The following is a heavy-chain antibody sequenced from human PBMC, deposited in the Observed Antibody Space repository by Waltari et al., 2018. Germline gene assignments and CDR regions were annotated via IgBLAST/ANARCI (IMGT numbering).Heavy chain of an antibody. CDR1: GFTFSSYG. V-gene: IGHV3-23*04. J-gene: IGHJ5*02. CDR3: AKTSPYYDFWSGYQLNWFDP. D-gene: IGHD3-3*01. CDR2: ISGSGGST. Sequence: VQLVESGGGVVQPGRSLRLSCAASGFTFSSYGMPWVRQAPGKGLEWVSAISGSGGSTYYADSVKGRFTISRDNSKNTLYLQMNSLRAEDTAVYYCAKTSPYYDFWSGYQLNWFDPWGQGTLVTVSS.